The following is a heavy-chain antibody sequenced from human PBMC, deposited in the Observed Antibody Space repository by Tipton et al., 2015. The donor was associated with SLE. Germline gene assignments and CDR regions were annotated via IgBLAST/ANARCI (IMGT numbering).Heavy chain of an antibody. CDR2: IYHSGST. CDR3: ATLGDAFDI. CDR1: GGSISSTNW. J-gene: IGHJ3*02. Sequence: TLSLTCTVSGGSISSTNWWSWVRQPPGKGLEWIGEIYHSGSTNYSPSLKSRVTISVDKSKNQFSLKLSSVTAADTAMYYCATLGDAFDIWGQGTMVTVSS. V-gene: IGHV4-4*02.